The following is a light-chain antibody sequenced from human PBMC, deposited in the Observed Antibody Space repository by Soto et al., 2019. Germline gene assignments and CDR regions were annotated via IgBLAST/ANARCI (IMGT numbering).Light chain of an antibody. CDR2: EVT. J-gene: IGLJ1*01. CDR1: SSDVGSYNL. Sequence: QSALTQPVSVSGSPGQSITISCTGTSSDVGSYNLVSWYQQHPGKAPKLMIYEVTKRPSGVSNRFSGSKSGNTASPTISGLQAEDEADYYCCSFAGGRTYVFGTGTKVTVL. V-gene: IGLV2-23*02. CDR3: CSFAGGRTYV.